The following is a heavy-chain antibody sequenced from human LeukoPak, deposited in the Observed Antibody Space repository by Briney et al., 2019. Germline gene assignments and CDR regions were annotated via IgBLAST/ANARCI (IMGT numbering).Heavy chain of an antibody. V-gene: IGHV3-66*01. J-gene: IGHJ4*02. CDR3: ARDAGFKYGPFDF. D-gene: IGHD3-10*01. CDR2: IQRGGEV. CDR1: GLTVSANY. Sequence: GGSLRLSWTLSGLTVSANYLNWVRLSPGRGLEWVSVIQRGGEVHYADSVNGRFTVSRDESEDTIHLQMNNLRAEDTAVYYCARDAGFKYGPFDFWGQGTLVTVSS.